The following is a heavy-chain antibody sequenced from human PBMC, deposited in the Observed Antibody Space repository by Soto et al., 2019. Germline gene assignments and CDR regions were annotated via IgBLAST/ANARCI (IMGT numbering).Heavy chain of an antibody. D-gene: IGHD2-15*01. CDR1: GFTVSSTC. Sequence: EVQLVESGGGLVQPGGSLRLSCAASGFTVSSTCMSWVRQAPGKGLEWVSLTYASGNTKYADSVKGRLIISRDNSKNTLYLQMNSLGAEETAVYHCAIVGRAHCSGGSCYEYFDYWGQGSLVTVSS. J-gene: IGHJ4*02. CDR3: AIVGRAHCSGGSCYEYFDY. V-gene: IGHV3-66*01. CDR2: TYASGNT.